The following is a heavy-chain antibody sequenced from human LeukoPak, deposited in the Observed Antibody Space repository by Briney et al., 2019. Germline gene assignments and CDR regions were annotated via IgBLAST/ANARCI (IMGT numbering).Heavy chain of an antibody. J-gene: IGHJ4*02. CDR3: ARDAPVVVVPAAISFIDY. CDR1: GYTFTGYY. CDR2: INPNSGGT. D-gene: IGHD2-2*01. V-gene: IGHV1-2*02. Sequence: GASVKVSCKASGYTFTGYYMHWVRQAPGQGLEWMGWINPNSGGTNYAQNFQGRVTMTRDTSISTAYMELSRLRSDDTAVYYCARDAPVVVVPAAISFIDYWGQGTLVTVSS.